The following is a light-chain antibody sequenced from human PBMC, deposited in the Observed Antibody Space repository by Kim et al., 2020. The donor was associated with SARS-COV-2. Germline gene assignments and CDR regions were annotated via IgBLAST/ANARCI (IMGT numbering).Light chain of an antibody. V-gene: IGKV3-15*01. CDR3: QQYNNWPPWT. CDR1: HTVSDS. Sequence: SPGERATLSCRASHTVSDSLAWYQQKPGQAPRLLIYRVSTRATGIPARFSGSGSGTDFTLTISSLQSEDFAVYYCQQYNNWPPWTFGQGTKVDIK. J-gene: IGKJ1*01. CDR2: RVS.